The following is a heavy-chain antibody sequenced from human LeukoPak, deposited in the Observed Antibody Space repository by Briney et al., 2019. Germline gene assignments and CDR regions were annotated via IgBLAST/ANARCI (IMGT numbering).Heavy chain of an antibody. V-gene: IGHV4-4*07. CDR2: IDTTGSS. Sequence: SETLSLTCTVSGASISNYFWSWIRQPAGRGLEWIGRIDTTGSSNSNPSLKSRITMSVDTSKNQLFLNLSSVTAADTAVYHCAREPGDYWGQGTLVTVSS. J-gene: IGHJ4*02. CDR1: GASISNYF. CDR3: AREPGDY.